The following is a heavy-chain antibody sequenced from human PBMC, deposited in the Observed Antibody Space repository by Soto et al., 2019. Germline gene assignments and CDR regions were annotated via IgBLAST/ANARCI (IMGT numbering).Heavy chain of an antibody. D-gene: IGHD1-26*01. CDR3: AKSLSVGATTPSDY. V-gene: IGHV3-23*01. CDR2: ISGSGGST. CDR1: GIACSCRC. Sequence: HPAGSLRSSDRRSGIACSCRCTRCDQKAPGKGLEWVSAISGSGGSTYYADSVKGRFTISRDNSKNTLYLQMNSLRAEDTAVYYCAKSLSVGATTPSDYWGRGTLATVS. J-gene: IGHJ4*02.